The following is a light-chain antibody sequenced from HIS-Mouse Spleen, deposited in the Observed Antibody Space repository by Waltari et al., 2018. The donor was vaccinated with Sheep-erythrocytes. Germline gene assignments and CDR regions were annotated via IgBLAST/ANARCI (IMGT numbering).Light chain of an antibody. Sequence: QSALTQPPSVSGSPGQSITISCTGTSSDVGGYNYVPWYQQHPGKAPKLMIYDVSNRPSGVSNRFSGSKSGNTASLTISGLQAEDEADYYCSSYTSSSTLVFGTGTKVTVL. CDR3: SSYTSSSTLV. J-gene: IGLJ1*01. CDR1: SSDVGGYNY. CDR2: DVS. V-gene: IGLV2-14*03.